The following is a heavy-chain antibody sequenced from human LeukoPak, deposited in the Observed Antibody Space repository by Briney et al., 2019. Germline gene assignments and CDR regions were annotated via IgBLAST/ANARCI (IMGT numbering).Heavy chain of an antibody. CDR3: AKDLEVEGYCSSTSCHPGGY. Sequence: PGGSLRLSYAASGFTFSSYAMSWVRQAPGKGLEWVSVISGSGGSTYYADSVKGRFTISRDNSKSTLYLQMNSLRAEDTAVYYCAKDLEVEGYCSSTSCHPGGYWGQGTLVTVSS. CDR2: ISGSGGST. CDR1: GFTFSSYA. J-gene: IGHJ4*02. D-gene: IGHD2-2*01. V-gene: IGHV3-23*01.